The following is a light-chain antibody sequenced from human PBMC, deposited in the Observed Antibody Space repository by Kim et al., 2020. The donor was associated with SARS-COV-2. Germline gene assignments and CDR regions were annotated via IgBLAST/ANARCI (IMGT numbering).Light chain of an antibody. CDR3: CSSEGGSPHVV. V-gene: IGLV2-23*02. Sequence: QPITISCTGTSIGDGSNNIVAWYQQYPGRAPKHMIYEVIERPSGVSNRFFGCKSGNTASLTIFWLQAADEADYYCCSSEGGSPHVVFGGGTKLTVL. CDR1: SIGDGSNNI. CDR2: EVI. J-gene: IGLJ2*01.